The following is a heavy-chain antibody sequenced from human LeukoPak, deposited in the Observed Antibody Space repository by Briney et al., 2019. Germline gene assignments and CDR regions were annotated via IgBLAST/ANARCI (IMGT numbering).Heavy chain of an antibody. V-gene: IGHV4-39*07. CDR2: IYYSGST. D-gene: IGHD6-19*01. CDR3: ARRPSDWYSPIDY. J-gene: IGHJ4*02. CDR1: GGSISSSSYY. Sequence: SETLSLTCTVSGGSISSSSYYWGWIRQPPGKGLEWIGSIYYSGSTYYNPSLKSRVTISVDTSKNQFSLKLNSVTAADTAVYYCARRPSDWYSPIDYWGPGTLVTVS.